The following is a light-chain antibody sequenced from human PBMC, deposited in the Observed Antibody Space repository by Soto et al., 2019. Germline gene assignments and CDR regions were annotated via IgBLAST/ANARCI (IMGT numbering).Light chain of an antibody. CDR1: QSISSK. Sequence: EIVMTQSPATLSVSPGEGATLSCRASQSISSKLAWYQQKPGQAPRLLIYAASTRATGVPARFSGSGSGTAFTLTISSLQSEELAVYYCQHYNDWRWTFGQGTKVEIK. CDR3: QHYNDWRWT. J-gene: IGKJ1*01. V-gene: IGKV3-15*01. CDR2: AAS.